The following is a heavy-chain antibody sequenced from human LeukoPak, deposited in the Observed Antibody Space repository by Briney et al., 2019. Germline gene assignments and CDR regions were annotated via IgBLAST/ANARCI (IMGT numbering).Heavy chain of an antibody. V-gene: IGHV1-8*02. CDR1: GYTFTGYY. D-gene: IGHD4-17*01. CDR3: ARATGPTDY. Sequence: ASVKVSCKASGYTFTGYYMHWVRQAPGQGLEWMGWMNPNSGNRGYAQKFQGRVTMTRDTSISTAYMELSSLRSEDTAVYYCARATGPTDYWGQGTLVTVSS. CDR2: MNPNSGNR. J-gene: IGHJ4*02.